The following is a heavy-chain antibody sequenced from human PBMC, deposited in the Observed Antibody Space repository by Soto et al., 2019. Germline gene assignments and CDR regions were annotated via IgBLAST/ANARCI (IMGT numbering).Heavy chain of an antibody. CDR1: GFTFSSYG. CDR3: ARDLDRVAWFDP. V-gene: IGHV3-33*01. J-gene: IGHJ5*02. CDR2: IWYDGSNK. D-gene: IGHD2-15*01. Sequence: PGGSLRLSCAASGFTFSSYGMHWVRQAPGKGLEWVAVIWYDGSNKYYADSVKGRFTISRDNFKNTLYLQMNSLRAEDTAVYYCARDLDRVAWFDPWGQGTLVTVSS.